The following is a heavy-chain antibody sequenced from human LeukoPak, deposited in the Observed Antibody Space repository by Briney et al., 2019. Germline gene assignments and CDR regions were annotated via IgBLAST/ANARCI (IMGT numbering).Heavy chain of an antibody. V-gene: IGHV1-69*04. CDR3: ARQDSSGWQPYYYYGMGV. J-gene: IGHJ6*02. CDR1: GGTFSSYA. D-gene: IGHD6-19*01. Sequence: ASVEVSCKASGGTFSSYAISWVRQAPGQGLEWMGRIIPILGIANYAQKFQGRVTITADKSTSTAYMELSSLRSEDTAVYYCARQDSSGWQPYYYYGMGVWGQGTTVTVSS. CDR2: IIPILGIA.